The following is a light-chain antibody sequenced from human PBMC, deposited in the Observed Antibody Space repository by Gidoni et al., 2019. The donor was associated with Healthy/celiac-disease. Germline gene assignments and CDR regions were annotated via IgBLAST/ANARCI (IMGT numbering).Light chain of an antibody. J-gene: IGLJ2*01. Sequence: QSVLPHPPSVSGAPGPRVTISCTGSSSNIGAGYDVHWYQQLPGTAPKLLIYGNSNRPSGVPDRFSGSKSGTSASLAITGLQAEDEADYYCQSYDSSLSGSLFGGGTKLTVL. CDR1: SSNIGAGYD. CDR2: GNS. V-gene: IGLV1-40*01. CDR3: QSYDSSLSGSL.